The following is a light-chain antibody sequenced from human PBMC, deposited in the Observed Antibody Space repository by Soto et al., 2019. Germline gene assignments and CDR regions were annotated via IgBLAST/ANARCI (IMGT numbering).Light chain of an antibody. CDR3: QQYNNWPPIT. V-gene: IGKV3-15*01. CDR1: QSVRNN. J-gene: IGKJ5*01. Sequence: EIMMTQSPATLSVSPGERATLSCRASQSVRNNLAWYQQKPGQAPRLLIYYASTRATGIPARFSGSGSGTEFTITISSLQSADFALYYCQQYNNWPPITFGQGTRLEIK. CDR2: YAS.